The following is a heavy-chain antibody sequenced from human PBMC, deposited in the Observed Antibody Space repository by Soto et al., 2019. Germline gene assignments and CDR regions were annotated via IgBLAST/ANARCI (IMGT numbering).Heavy chain of an antibody. D-gene: IGHD4-17*01. Sequence: LSLTCTVSGGSISSHYWSWVRQPPGKGLEWIGYLYYTGSTNYNASLKSQVTMSLDTSKNQFSLMLTSVTAADTAVYYCARVGATVTSQALGFDHWGQGILVTVSS. CDR2: LYYTGST. CDR3: ARVGATVTSQALGFDH. CDR1: GGSISSHY. J-gene: IGHJ4*02. V-gene: IGHV4-59*11.